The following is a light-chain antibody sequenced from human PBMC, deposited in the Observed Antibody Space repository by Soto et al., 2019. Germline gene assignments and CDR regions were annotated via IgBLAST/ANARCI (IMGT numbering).Light chain of an antibody. CDR2: LEGSGSY. CDR3: ETWDSNTRV. J-gene: IGLJ3*02. CDR1: SGHKSYI. V-gene: IGLV4-60*02. Sequence: QSVLTQSSSASASLGSSVKLTCTLSSGHKSYIIAWHQQQPGKAPRYLMKLEGSGSYNKGSGVPDRFSGSSSGADRYLTIPNLQFEDEADYYCETWDSNTRVFGGGTKLTVL.